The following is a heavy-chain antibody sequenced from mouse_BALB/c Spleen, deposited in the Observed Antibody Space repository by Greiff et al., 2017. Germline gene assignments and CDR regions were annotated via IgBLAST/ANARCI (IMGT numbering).Heavy chain of an antibody. CDR2: INSNGGST. Sequence: EVQLVESGGGLVQPGGSRKLSCAASGFTFSSFGMSWVRQTPDKRLELVATINSNGGSTYYPDSVKGRFTISRDNAKNTLYLQMSSLKSEDTAMYYCAREGEETYYGNYFAYWGQGTLVTVSA. V-gene: IGHV5-6-3*01. CDR1: GFTFSSFG. D-gene: IGHD2-10*01. CDR3: AREGEETYYGNYFAY. J-gene: IGHJ3*01.